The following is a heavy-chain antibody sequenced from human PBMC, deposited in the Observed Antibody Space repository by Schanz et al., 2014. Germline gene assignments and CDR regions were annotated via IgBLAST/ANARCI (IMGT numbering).Heavy chain of an antibody. V-gene: IGHV3-23*04. CDR2: ISGSGGST. J-gene: IGHJ4*02. D-gene: IGHD3-10*01. CDR3: AKYRGYYRVSGSYRELEY. Sequence: VQLVESGGGLVQPGGSLRLSCAASEFTFSSYAMSWVRQAPGKGLEWVSAISGSGGSTYYADSVKGRFTISRDNSRDTVYLQMNSLRADDTAMYYCAKYRGYYRVSGSYRELEYWGQGTLVTVSS. CDR1: EFTFSSYA.